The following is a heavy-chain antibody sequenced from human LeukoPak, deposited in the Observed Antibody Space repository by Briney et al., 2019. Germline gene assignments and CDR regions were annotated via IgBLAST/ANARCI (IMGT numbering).Heavy chain of an antibody. CDR1: AYTLTDYY. D-gene: IGHD6-19*01. CDR3: ARGQQWLEAFDY. J-gene: IGHJ4*02. V-gene: IGHV1-2*02. Sequence: ASVQVSCKASAYTLTDYYMHWVRQAPGQGLEWMGWINPNSGGTNYAQKFQGRVTMTRDTSIRTAYMEVSSLRSDDTAVYYCARGQQWLEAFDYWGLGTLVTVSS. CDR2: INPNSGGT.